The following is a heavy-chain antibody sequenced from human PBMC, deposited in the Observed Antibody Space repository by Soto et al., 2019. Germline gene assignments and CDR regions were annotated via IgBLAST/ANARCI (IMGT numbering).Heavy chain of an antibody. Sequence: SDTLSLTCTVSGGSISSGGYYWSWIRQHPGKGLEWIGYIYYSGSTYYNPSLKSRVTISVDTSKNQFSLKLSSVTAADTAVYYCARMRNDFWSGLPYGMDVWGQGTTVTV. CDR3: ARMRNDFWSGLPYGMDV. D-gene: IGHD3-3*01. V-gene: IGHV4-31*03. J-gene: IGHJ6*02. CDR2: IYYSGST. CDR1: GGSISSGGYY.